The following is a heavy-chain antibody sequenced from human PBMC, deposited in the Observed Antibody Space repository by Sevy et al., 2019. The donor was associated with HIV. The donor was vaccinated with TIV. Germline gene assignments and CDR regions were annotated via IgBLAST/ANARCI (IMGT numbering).Heavy chain of an antibody. CDR3: ATTREYYQGKSGYFDY. CDR1: GYTLTQLS. CDR2: FDPEDGER. Sequence: ASVKVSCKVSGYTLTQLSMHWVRQAPGKGLEWMGSFDPEDGERIYAQMFQGRITMTEDTSTDTAYMDLSSLKSDDTAVYYCATTREYYQGKSGYFDYWGQGALVTVSS. V-gene: IGHV1-24*01. D-gene: IGHD2-15*01. J-gene: IGHJ4*02.